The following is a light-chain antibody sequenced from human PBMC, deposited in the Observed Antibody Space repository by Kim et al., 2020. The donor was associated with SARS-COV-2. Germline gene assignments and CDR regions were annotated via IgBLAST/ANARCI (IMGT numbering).Light chain of an antibody. Sequence: DIVMTQSPDSLAVSLGERATINCKSSQSVFYSSNNKHYLAWYQHKPGQPPKLLIYWASTRESGVPDRFSGSGSGTDFTLTISSLQAEDVAVYYCQQYYSAPGFTFGPGTKVDIK. CDR3: QQYYSAPGFT. CDR2: WAS. CDR1: QSVFYSSNNKHY. V-gene: IGKV4-1*01. J-gene: IGKJ3*01.